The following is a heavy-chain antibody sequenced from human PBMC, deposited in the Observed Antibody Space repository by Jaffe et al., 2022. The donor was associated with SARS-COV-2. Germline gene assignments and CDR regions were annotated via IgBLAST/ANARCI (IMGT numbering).Heavy chain of an antibody. Sequence: EVQLLESGGGLVQPGGSLRLSCAASGFTFSSYAMSWVRQAPGKGLEWVSAISGSGGSTYYADSVKGRFTISRDNSKNTLYLQMNSLRAEDTAVYYCAKEGAASLRWYDYGMDVWGQGTTVTVSS. J-gene: IGHJ6*02. CDR3: AKEGAASLRWYDYGMDV. V-gene: IGHV3-23*01. CDR1: GFTFSSYA. CDR2: ISGSGGST. D-gene: IGHD4-17*01.